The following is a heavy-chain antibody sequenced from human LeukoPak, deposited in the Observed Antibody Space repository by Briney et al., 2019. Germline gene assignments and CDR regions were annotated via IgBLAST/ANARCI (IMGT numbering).Heavy chain of an antibody. CDR1: GYTFTDYY. CDR3: ARGGGTMVRLFDY. V-gene: IGHV1-2*02. D-gene: IGHD3-10*01. J-gene: IGHJ4*02. CDR2: INPNSGGT. Sequence: ASVKVSCKASGYTFTDYYMYWVRQAPGQGLEWMGWINPNSGGTNYAQKFQGRGTMTRDTSISTAYMELSRLRSDDTAVYYCARGGGTMVRLFDYWGQGTLVTVSS.